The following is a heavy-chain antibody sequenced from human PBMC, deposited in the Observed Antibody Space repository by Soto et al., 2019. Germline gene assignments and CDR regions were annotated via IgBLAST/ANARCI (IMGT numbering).Heavy chain of an antibody. J-gene: IGHJ6*02. CDR3: SALGV. CDR1: GFNFINAW. D-gene: IGHD1-26*01. CDR2: IKSKADGETT. Sequence: EVQLVESGGGLVEPGGSLRLSCAASGFNFINAWMHWVRQAPGKGLEWVGRIKSKADGETTDYAAPVKGRFIISRDDSKNTLYLQSNSLKMEDTAVYYCSALGVWGQGTTVTVSS. V-gene: IGHV3-15*07.